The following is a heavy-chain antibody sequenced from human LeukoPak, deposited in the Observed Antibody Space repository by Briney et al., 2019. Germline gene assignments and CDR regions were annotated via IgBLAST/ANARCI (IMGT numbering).Heavy chain of an antibody. CDR3: ANEIRPNDY. Sequence: GRSLRLSCAASEFDFSSHAMTWVRQAPGKGLEWVSAISISGSKPYYADSVKGRFTISRDNSKNTLYLQMNSLRAEDTAVYYCANEIRPNDYWGQGTQVTVSS. D-gene: IGHD4-17*01. CDR2: ISISGSKP. CDR1: EFDFSSHA. V-gene: IGHV3-23*01. J-gene: IGHJ4*02.